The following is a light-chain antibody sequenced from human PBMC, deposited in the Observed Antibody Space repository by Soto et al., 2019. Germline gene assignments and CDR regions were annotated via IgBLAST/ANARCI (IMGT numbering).Light chain of an antibody. Sequence: DIQMTQSPSTLSASVGDRVTITCRASQSISEWLAWYQQKPGKAPKLLNYKACSLESGVPSRFSGSGSGTDFTLTISSLQPDDFATYYCQQYNSYSRTFGQGNKVEV. CDR1: QSISEW. V-gene: IGKV1-5*03. J-gene: IGKJ1*01. CDR3: QQYNSYSRT. CDR2: KAC.